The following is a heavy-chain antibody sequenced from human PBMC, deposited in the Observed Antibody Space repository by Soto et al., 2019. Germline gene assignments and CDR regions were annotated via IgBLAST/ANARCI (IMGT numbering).Heavy chain of an antibody. V-gene: IGHV5-51*01. Sequence: GESLKISCKGSGYTFSNFWIGWVRQMPGKGLEWMGIIYPGDSDTRYSPSFQGQVTISADNSISTAHLQWSSPKASDTAMYYCPRPYGRNVGRAIYSGHATMVTASS. D-gene: IGHD4-17*01. CDR2: IYPGDSDT. CDR1: GYTFSNFW. J-gene: IGHJ4*01. CDR3: PRPYGRNVGRAIY.